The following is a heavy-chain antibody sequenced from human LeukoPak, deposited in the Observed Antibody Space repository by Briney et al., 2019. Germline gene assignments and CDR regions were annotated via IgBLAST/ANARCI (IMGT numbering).Heavy chain of an antibody. V-gene: IGHV3-23*01. CDR3: ARGRPHGNDY. Sequence: GGSLRLSCAASGFTFSSYAMGWVRLAPGKGLAWVSTISGGSGSTYCADSVKGRFSISRDNAKNTLYLQMNSLRVEDTAVYYCARGRPHGNDYWGQGTLVTVSS. D-gene: IGHD4-23*01. CDR1: GFTFSSYA. J-gene: IGHJ4*02. CDR2: ISGGSGST.